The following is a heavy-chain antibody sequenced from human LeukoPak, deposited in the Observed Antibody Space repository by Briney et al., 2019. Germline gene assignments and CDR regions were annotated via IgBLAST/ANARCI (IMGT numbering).Heavy chain of an antibody. CDR1: GFSFSNYA. D-gene: IGHD3-16*01. CDR3: AKDSGGPRSYYDYVWGSIPYYFDY. V-gene: IGHV3-9*01. J-gene: IGHJ4*02. Sequence: PGGSLRLSCAVSGFSFSNYAMSWVRQFPGKGLEWVSGISWNSGSIGYADSVKGRFTISRDNAKNSLYLQMNSLRAEDTALYYCAKDSGGPRSYYDYVWGSIPYYFDYWGQGTLVTVSS. CDR2: ISWNSGSI.